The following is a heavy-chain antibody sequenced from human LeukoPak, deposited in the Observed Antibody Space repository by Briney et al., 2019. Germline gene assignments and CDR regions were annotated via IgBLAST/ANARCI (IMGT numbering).Heavy chain of an antibody. CDR2: IYTSGST. V-gene: IGHV4-4*07. J-gene: IGHJ6*02. CDR3: ARDTGRDDSGYYGMDV. D-gene: IGHD3-22*01. CDR1: GGSISSYY. Sequence: PSETLSLTCTVSGGSISSYYWSWIRQPAGKGLEWIGRIYTSGSTNYNPSLKSRVTMSVDTSKNQFSLKLSSVTAADTAVYYCARDTGRDDSGYYGMDVWGQGTTVTVSS.